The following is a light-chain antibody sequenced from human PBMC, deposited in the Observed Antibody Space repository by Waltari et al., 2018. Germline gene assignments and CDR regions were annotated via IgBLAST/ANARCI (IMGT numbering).Light chain of an antibody. V-gene: IGKV1-NL1*01. Sequence: DIQMTQSPSSLSASVGDRVTITCRASQGISNSLAWYQQKAGNAPQLLLYAASRLDSGVPSRFSRSGSGTDHTLTISSLTPEDFATYYCQQYYSNPAFVHGTKPEI. J-gene: IGKJ2*01. CDR2: AAS. CDR1: QGISNS. CDR3: QQYYSNPA.